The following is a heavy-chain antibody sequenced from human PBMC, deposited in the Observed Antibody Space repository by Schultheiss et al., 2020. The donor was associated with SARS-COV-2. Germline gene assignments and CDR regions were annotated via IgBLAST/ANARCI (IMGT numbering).Heavy chain of an antibody. CDR2: ISSSSSYI. CDR1: GFTFSSYG. Sequence: GESLKISCAASGFTFSSYGMHWVRQAPGKGLEWVSSISSSSSYIYYADSVKGRFTISRDNAKNSLYLQMNSLRAEDTAVYYCARENYCSSTSCSHYYYYYMDVWGKGTTVTVSS. V-gene: IGHV3-21*01. CDR3: ARENYCSSTSCSHYYYYYMDV. J-gene: IGHJ6*03. D-gene: IGHD2-2*01.